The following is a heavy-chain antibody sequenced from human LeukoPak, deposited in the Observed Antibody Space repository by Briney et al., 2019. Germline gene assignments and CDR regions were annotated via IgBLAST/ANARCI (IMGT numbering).Heavy chain of an antibody. Sequence: SETLSLTCAVYGGSFSGYYWSWIRQAAGKGLEWIGRIHTSGSTNYNPSLKSRVTVSVDTSKNQFSLKLSSVTAADTAVYYCARDQYYYGSGSYYWFDPWGQGTLVTVSS. J-gene: IGHJ5*02. CDR3: ARDQYYYGSGSYYWFDP. V-gene: IGHV4-4*07. CDR1: GGSFSGYY. D-gene: IGHD3-10*01. CDR2: IHTSGST.